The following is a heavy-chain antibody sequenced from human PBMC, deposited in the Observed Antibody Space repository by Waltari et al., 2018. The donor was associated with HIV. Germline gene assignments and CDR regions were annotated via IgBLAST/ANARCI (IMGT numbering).Heavy chain of an antibody. CDR3: ARGGASTTPRDYNYYGLDV. V-gene: IGHV1-2*02. D-gene: IGHD2-2*01. CDR2: INPKNGGT. Sequence: QVELVQSGAAVKKPGASVKVSCTAPGYTFTDNYIPCVRQAPGHGLEWMGWINPKNGGTKHAQKFQGRVTMTRDTSMSTVYMEVSRLTSDDTAVYYCARGGASTTPRDYNYYGLDVWGQGTTVTVSS. J-gene: IGHJ6*02. CDR1: GYTFTDNY.